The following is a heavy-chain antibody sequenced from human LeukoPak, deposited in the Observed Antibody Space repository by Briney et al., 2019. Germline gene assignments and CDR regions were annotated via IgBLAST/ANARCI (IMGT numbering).Heavy chain of an antibody. CDR1: GGSISSSSYY. CDR2: IYHSGST. Sequence: SETLSLTCTVSGGSISSSSYYWGWIRQPPGKGLEWIGSIYHSGSTYYNPSLKSRVTMSVDTSKNQFSLKLNSVTAADTAVYFCARIYCSGGSCYEGREDYYYYCYMDVWGKGTTVTVSS. J-gene: IGHJ6*03. D-gene: IGHD2-15*01. V-gene: IGHV4-39*07. CDR3: ARIYCSGGSCYEGREDYYYYCYMDV.